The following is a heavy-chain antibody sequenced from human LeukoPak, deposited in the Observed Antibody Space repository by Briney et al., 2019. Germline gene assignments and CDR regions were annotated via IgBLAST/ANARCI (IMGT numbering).Heavy chain of an antibody. J-gene: IGHJ5*02. Sequence: GESLKISCKGSGYVFYGHWIAWVRQMPGKGLEWMGVIYPDDSRTTYSPSFQGRVTISADKSISTAYLQWSSLQASDTAIYYCAREMSPTTTPNYFDPWGQGTLVIVSS. D-gene: IGHD1-26*01. CDR1: GYVFYGHW. V-gene: IGHV5-51*01. CDR3: AREMSPTTTPNYFDP. CDR2: IYPDDSRT.